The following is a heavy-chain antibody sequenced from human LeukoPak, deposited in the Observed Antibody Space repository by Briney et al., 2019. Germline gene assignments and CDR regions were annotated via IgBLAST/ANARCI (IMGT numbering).Heavy chain of an antibody. J-gene: IGHJ3*02. CDR1: GYSFTSYW. CDR2: IYPGDSDT. D-gene: IGHD6-19*01. Sequence: GESLKISCKGSGYSFTSYWIGWVRQMPGKGLEWMGIIYPGDSDTRYSPSFQGQVTISADKSISTAYLQWSSLKASDTAVYYCARHRIAVAGHRNAFDIWGQGTMVTVSS. CDR3: ARHRIAVAGHRNAFDI. V-gene: IGHV5-51*01.